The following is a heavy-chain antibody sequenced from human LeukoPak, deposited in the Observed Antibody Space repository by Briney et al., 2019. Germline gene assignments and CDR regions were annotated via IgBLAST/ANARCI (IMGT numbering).Heavy chain of an antibody. J-gene: IGHJ6*02. D-gene: IGHD2-15*01. CDR1: GFTVSSNY. CDR2: IYSGGST. Sequence: GGSLRLSCAASGFTVSSNYMSWVRQAPGKGLEWVSVIYSGGSTYYADSVKGRFTISRDNSKNTLYLQMNSLRAGDTAVYYCARDALYCSGGSCHREYYYYYGMDVWGQGTTVTVSS. V-gene: IGHV3-66*01. CDR3: ARDALYCSGGSCHREYYYYYGMDV.